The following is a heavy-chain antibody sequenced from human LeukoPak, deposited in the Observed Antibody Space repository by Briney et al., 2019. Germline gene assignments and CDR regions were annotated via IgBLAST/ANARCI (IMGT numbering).Heavy chain of an antibody. V-gene: IGHV4-34*01. J-gene: IGHJ4*02. Sequence: SETLSLTCAVYGGSFSGYYWSWIRQPPGKGLEWIGEINHSGSTNYNPSLKSRVTIPVDTSKNQFSLKLSSVTAADTAVYYCARTAKGRFDYWGQGTLVTVSS. D-gene: IGHD2-21*02. CDR3: ARTAKGRFDY. CDR1: GGSFSGYY. CDR2: INHSGST.